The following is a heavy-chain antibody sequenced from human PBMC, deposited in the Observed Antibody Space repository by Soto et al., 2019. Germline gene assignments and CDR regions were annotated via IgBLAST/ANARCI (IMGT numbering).Heavy chain of an antibody. Sequence: QVQLVQSEAEVRKPGSSVKVSCKISGGTFTNYVISWLRQAPGQGLEWMGGLIPIFGAANLAQKFQGRVTITADEYTSTVSMELRSITSEDTAVYYCARGRSSPNFDPWGQGTLVSVSS. D-gene: IGHD6-6*01. CDR2: LIPIFGAA. CDR3: ARGRSSPNFDP. V-gene: IGHV1-69*01. J-gene: IGHJ5*02. CDR1: GGTFTNYV.